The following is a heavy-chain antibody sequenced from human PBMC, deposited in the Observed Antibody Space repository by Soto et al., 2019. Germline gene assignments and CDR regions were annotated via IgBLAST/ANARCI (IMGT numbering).Heavy chain of an antibody. CDR3: ARHLDIVATTPGFDY. D-gene: IGHD5-12*01. CDR1: GDSISSSSNN. CDR2: IYYSGTT. Sequence: SETLSLTCTVSGDSISSSSNNGGLIRQPPGKGLEWIGSIYYSGTTYYNPSLKSRVTIYVDTSKNQFSLNLSSVTAADTAVYYCARHLDIVATTPGFDYWGQGTLVTVSS. J-gene: IGHJ4*02. V-gene: IGHV4-39*01.